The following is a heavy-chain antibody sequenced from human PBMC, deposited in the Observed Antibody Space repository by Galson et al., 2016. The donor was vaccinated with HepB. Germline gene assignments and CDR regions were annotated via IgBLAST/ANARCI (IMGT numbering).Heavy chain of an antibody. V-gene: IGHV1-69*13. CDR3: ARGLAYDDGMDV. CDR1: GGTFSSHA. J-gene: IGHJ6*02. CDR2: IIPTVDTA. D-gene: IGHD5-12*01. Sequence: SVKVSCKAFGGTFSSHAISWVRQAPGQGLEWMGGIIPTVDTAKYAQKFQGRVTITADESTTTIYMDVSSLRYEDTAVYYCARGLAYDDGMDVWGQGTTVTVSS.